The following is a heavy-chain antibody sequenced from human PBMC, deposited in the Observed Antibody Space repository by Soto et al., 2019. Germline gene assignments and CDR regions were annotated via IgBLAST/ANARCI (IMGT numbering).Heavy chain of an antibody. J-gene: IGHJ3*02. CDR2: IIPIFGTA. D-gene: IGHD3-22*01. V-gene: IGHV1-69*12. Sequence: QVQLVQSGAEVKKPGSSVKVSCKASGGTFSSYAISWVRQAPGQGLEWMGGIIPIFGTANYAQKFQGRVTITADESTSTAYMELSSLRAEDTAVYYCARELYYDRSGYVDAFDIWGQGTMVTGSS. CDR1: GGTFSSYA. CDR3: ARELYYDRSGYVDAFDI.